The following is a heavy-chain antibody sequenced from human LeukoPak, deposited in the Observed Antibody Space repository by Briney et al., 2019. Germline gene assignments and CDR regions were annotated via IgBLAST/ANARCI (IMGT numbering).Heavy chain of an antibody. V-gene: IGHV4-31*03. J-gene: IGHJ4*02. D-gene: IGHD3-22*01. CDR2: NYYSGNA. CDR3: ARAGYDSSGYSTYYFDY. Sequence: TLSLACIVSGGSIRSGGYYWSWIRQHPGKGLEWIGYNYYSGNAYYNPSLTSRVTISVDTSKNQFSLKLSSVTAADTAVYYCARAGYDSSGYSTYYFDYWGQGTLVTVSS. CDR1: GGSIRSGGYY.